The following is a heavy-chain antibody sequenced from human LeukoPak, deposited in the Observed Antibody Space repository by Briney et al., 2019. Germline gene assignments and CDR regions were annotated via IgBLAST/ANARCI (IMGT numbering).Heavy chain of an antibody. CDR2: ISSTSSYT. CDR1: GFAFSDYY. Sequence: WGSLRLSCAASGFAFSDYYMSWLRQAPGKGLEWVSYISSTSSYTNYADSVKGRFTISRDNAKNSLYPQMNSLRAEDTAVYYCARTTSYYHSDYFDYWGQGTLVTVSS. D-gene: IGHD3-22*01. CDR3: ARTTSYYHSDYFDY. V-gene: IGHV3-11*06. J-gene: IGHJ4*02.